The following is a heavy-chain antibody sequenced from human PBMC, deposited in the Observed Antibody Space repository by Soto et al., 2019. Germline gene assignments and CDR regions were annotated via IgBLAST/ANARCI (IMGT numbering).Heavy chain of an antibody. Sequence: GGSLRLSCAASGFTFSSYSMNWVRQAPGKGLEWVSSISSSSSYVYYADSVKGRFTISRDNAKNSLYLQMNSLRAEDTAVYYCARARYYDSKSRAPFDYWGQGTLDTVSS. V-gene: IGHV3-21*01. CDR1: GFTFSSYS. J-gene: IGHJ4*02. D-gene: IGHD3-22*01. CDR3: ARARYYDSKSRAPFDY. CDR2: ISSSSSYV.